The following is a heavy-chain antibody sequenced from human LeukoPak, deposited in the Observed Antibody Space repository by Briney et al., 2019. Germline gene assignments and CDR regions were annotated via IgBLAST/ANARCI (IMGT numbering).Heavy chain of an antibody. CDR2: INPNSGGT. D-gene: IGHD6-25*01. J-gene: IGHJ4*02. CDR1: GYTFTGYY. V-gene: IGHV1-2*02. Sequence: ASVKVSCKASGYTFTGYYMHWVRQAPGQGLEWMGWINPNSGGTYYAQKFQGRVTMTRDTSISTAYMELSRLRSDDTAVYYCARTAKQAPVDYWGQGTLVTVSS. CDR3: ARTAKQAPVDY.